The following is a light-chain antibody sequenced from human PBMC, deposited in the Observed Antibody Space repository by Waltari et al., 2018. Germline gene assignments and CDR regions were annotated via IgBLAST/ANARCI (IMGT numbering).Light chain of an antibody. CDR3: QSYDNNNRGV. J-gene: IGLJ3*02. CDR2: DDD. Sequence: NFMLTQPHSVSESPGKPVTLSCTRLSGSIGRNHVPWFPPRPGSAPTIVIYDDDRRPSGVPDRFSGSIDSSSNSASLTISGLQTEDEADYYCQSYDNNNRGVFGGGTKLTVL. V-gene: IGLV6-57*03. CDR1: SGSIGRNH.